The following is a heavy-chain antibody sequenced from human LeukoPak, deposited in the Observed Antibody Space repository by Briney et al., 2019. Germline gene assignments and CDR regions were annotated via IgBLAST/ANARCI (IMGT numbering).Heavy chain of an antibody. Sequence: ASVKVSCKASGGTFSSYAISWVRQAPGQGLEWMGGIIPIFGTANYAQKFQGRVTITADEATSTAYMELSSLRSEDTAVYYCARGRGWSRSTSGYIINAFDIWGQGTMVTVSS. D-gene: IGHD3-3*01. J-gene: IGHJ3*02. CDR1: GGTFSSYA. V-gene: IGHV1-69*13. CDR2: IIPIFGTA. CDR3: ARGRGWSRSTSGYIINAFDI.